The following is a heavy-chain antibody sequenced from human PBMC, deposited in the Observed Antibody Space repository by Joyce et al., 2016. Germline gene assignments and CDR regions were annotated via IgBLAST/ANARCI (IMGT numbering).Heavy chain of an antibody. J-gene: IGHJ5*02. CDR1: GYSFTNYW. CDR3: AREDRDGHYVWLHWFDP. D-gene: IGHD3-16*01. V-gene: IGHV5-10-1*01. Sequence: EVQLVQSGAEVKKPGESLRISCKGSGYSFTNYWISWVRQTPGKGLEWMGWIYPCDSEPNYSPSVQGHVTISADKSIRTAYLQWSSLKASDTAMYYCAREDRDGHYVWLHWFDPWGQGTLVTVSS. CDR2: IYPCDSEP.